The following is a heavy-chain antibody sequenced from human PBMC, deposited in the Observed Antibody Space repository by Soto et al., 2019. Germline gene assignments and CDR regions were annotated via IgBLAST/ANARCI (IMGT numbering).Heavy chain of an antibody. D-gene: IGHD2-8*01. Sequence: QVQLVESGGGVVQPGRSLRLSCAASGFTFSSYGMYWVCQAPGKGLDWVAVIWYDGSDKYYADSVKGRFTISRDNSKNTLYLQMNSLRVEDTAVYYCARGALNNYYYYGMDIWGQGTTVTVSS. CDR1: GFTFSSYG. V-gene: IGHV3-33*01. J-gene: IGHJ6*02. CDR3: ARGALNNYYYYGMDI. CDR2: IWYDGSDK.